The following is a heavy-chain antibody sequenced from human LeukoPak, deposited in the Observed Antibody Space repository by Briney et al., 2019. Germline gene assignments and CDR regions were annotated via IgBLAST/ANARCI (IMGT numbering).Heavy chain of an antibody. D-gene: IGHD3-10*01. CDR3: AREGRGYGSGSPFDY. CDR1: GFTFSSYW. Sequence: GGSLRLSCAASGFTFSSYWMSCVRQVPGKGLEWVTNIKTGGSETYFVDSVKGRFTMSRDNAKDSLYLQMNSLRADDTAVYYCAREGRGYGSGSPFDYWGQGTLVTVSS. V-gene: IGHV3-7*01. CDR2: IKTGGSET. J-gene: IGHJ4*02.